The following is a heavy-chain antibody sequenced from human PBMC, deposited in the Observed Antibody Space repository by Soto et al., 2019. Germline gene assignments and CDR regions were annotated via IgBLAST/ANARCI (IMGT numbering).Heavy chain of an antibody. J-gene: IGHJ6*03. CDR1: GFTFSSYD. D-gene: IGHD2-15*01. Sequence: EVQLVESGGGLVQPGGSLRLSCAASGFTFSSYDMHWVHQATGKGLEWVSAIGTAGDTYYPGSVKGRFTISRENAKNSLYLQMNSLRAGDTAVYYCARGCSGGSCTAYMDVWGKGTTVTVSS. CDR3: ARGCSGGSCTAYMDV. V-gene: IGHV3-13*01. CDR2: IGTAGDT.